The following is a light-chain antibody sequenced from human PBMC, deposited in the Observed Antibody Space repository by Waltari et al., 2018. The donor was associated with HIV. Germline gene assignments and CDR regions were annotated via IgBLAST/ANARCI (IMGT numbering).Light chain of an antibody. CDR2: EVN. CDR3: SSFAGSNTVV. CDR1: SDDIGGYHY. Sequence: QSALTQPPSASGPLGQSVTNPCSGTSDDIGGYHYVFWYQQYPAKAPKLLIYEVNKRPSGVPDRFSGSKSLTTASLTVSGLQAEDEAHYFCSSFAGSNTVVFGGGTKLTVL. J-gene: IGLJ2*01. V-gene: IGLV2-8*01.